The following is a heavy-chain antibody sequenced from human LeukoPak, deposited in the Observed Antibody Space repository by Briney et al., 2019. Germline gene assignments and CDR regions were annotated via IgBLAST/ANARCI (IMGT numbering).Heavy chain of an antibody. V-gene: IGHV3-7*04. CDR1: GFTFTNAW. CDR2: INRDGSEK. D-gene: IGHD1-26*01. CDR3: ARGYSGSYDY. Sequence: GGSLRLSCAASGFTFTNAWMSWVRQTPGKGLEWVANINRDGSEKYYVDSVKGRFTISRDNAKNSLCLQMNSLRVEDTAVYYCARGYSGSYDYWGQGTLVTVSS. J-gene: IGHJ4*02.